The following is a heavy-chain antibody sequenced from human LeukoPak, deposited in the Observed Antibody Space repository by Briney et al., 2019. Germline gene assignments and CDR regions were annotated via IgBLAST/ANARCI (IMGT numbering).Heavy chain of an antibody. J-gene: IGHJ6*04. D-gene: IGHD3-10*01. Sequence: SETLSLTCTVSGGSINNYHWNWIRQPPGKGLEWIGYIYSSGNTNYNPSLRGRGTISVDTSKNQFSLKLSSVTAADTAVYYCARGFHYGSGMDVWGKGTTVTISS. CDR1: GGSINNYH. V-gene: IGHV4-59*01. CDR3: ARGFHYGSGMDV. CDR2: IYSSGNT.